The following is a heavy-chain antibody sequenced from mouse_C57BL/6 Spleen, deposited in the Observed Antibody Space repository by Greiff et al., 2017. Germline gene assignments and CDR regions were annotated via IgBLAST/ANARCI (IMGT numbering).Heavy chain of an antibody. V-gene: IGHV7-3*01. CDR2: IRNKANGYTT. J-gene: IGHJ1*03. CDR1: GFTFTDYY. CDR3: ARDYYGSSYGGYFDV. Sequence: EVKLVESGGGLVQPGGSLSLPCAASGFTFTDYYMSWVRQPPGKALEWLGFIRNKANGYTTEYSASVKGRFTISSDNSQSILYLQMNALRAEDSATYFCARDYYGSSYGGYFDVWGTGTTVTVSS. D-gene: IGHD1-1*01.